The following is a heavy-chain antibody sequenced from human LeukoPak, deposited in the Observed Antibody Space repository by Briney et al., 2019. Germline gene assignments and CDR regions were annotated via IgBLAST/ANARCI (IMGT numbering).Heavy chain of an antibody. CDR1: GYTFTDFG. CDR3: ARGLGSGSFYDAFDI. CDR2: INPNSGGT. Sequence: GASVKVSCKASGYTFTDFGVSWVRQAPGQGLEWMGWINPNSGGTNYAQKFQGWVTMTRDTSISTAYMELSRLRSDDTAVYYCARGLGSGSFYDAFDIWGQGTMVTVSS. V-gene: IGHV1-2*04. J-gene: IGHJ3*02. D-gene: IGHD3-10*01.